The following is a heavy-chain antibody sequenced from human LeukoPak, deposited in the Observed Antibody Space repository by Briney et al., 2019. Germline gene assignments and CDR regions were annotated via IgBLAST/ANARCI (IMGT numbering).Heavy chain of an antibody. J-gene: IGHJ5*02. CDR2: GYHSGRT. CDR1: GYSISSGYY. CDR3: ARPVPSRLGWFDP. V-gene: IGHV4-38-2*02. D-gene: IGHD1-1*01. Sequence: SETLSLTCTVSGYSISSGYYWGWIRQPPGKGLEWTGSGYHSGRTYYNPSLKSRVTISVDTSKKQFSLKLSSVTAADTAVYYCARPVPSRLGWFDPWGQGTLVTVSS.